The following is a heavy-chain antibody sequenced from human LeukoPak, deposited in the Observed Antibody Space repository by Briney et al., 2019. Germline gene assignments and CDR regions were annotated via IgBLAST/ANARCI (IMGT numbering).Heavy chain of an antibody. CDR2: ISYDGSNK. J-gene: IGHJ4*02. Sequence: QAGGSLRLSCAASGFTFSSYAMHWVRQAPGKGLEWVAVISYDGSNKYYADSVKGRFTISRDNSKNTLYLQMNRLRAEDTAVYYCARGGSYGDYGLGVDYWGQGTLVTVSS. D-gene: IGHD4-17*01. V-gene: IGHV3-30-3*01. CDR1: GFTFSSYA. CDR3: ARGGSYGDYGLGVDY.